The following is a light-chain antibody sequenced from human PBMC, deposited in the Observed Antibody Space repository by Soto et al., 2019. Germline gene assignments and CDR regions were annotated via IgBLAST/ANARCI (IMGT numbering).Light chain of an antibody. J-gene: IGKJ1*01. CDR2: GAS. Sequence: EIVLTQSPGTLSLSPGERATLSCRASQSVSSSFLAWYQQIPGQAPRLLIYGASSGATGIPDRFSGSGSGTDFTLTISRLEPEDFAVYFCQQYGGSWTFGQGTKVDIK. CDR3: QQYGGSWT. V-gene: IGKV3-20*01. CDR1: QSVSSSF.